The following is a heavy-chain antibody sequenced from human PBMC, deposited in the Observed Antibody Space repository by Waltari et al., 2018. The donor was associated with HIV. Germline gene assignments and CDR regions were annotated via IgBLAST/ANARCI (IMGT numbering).Heavy chain of an antibody. V-gene: IGHV1-69*01. J-gene: IGHJ5*02. D-gene: IGHD2-2*01. CDR3: ARDPRDFGVVTGRFDP. CDR2: MIPIFGTA. CDR1: GGTLSSYA. Sequence: QVQLVQSGAEVKTPGSSVKVSCKASGGTLSSYAISWLRQATGQGLEWMGGMIPIFGTANYAQKVQGRVTITADESTSTAYMELSSLRSEDTAVYYCARDPRDFGVVTGRFDPWGQGTLVTVSS.